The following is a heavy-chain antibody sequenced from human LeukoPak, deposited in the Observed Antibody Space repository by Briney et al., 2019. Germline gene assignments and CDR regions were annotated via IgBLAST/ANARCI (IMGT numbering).Heavy chain of an antibody. CDR3: ARGSGSYGGAFDY. J-gene: IGHJ4*02. D-gene: IGHD1-26*01. Sequence: GFTXSXXXXNXVXXAPGXXXXWXASIKQDGSDKKYVDSVKGRFTICRDNAKNSLHLQMNSLRVEDTAVYYCARGSGSYGGAFDYWGQGTLVTVSS. V-gene: IGHV3-7*01. CDR1: GFTXSXXX. CDR2: IKQDGSDK.